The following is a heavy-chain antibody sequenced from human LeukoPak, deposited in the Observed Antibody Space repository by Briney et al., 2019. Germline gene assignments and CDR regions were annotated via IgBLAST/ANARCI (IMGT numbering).Heavy chain of an antibody. J-gene: IGHJ4*02. CDR3: ARTPTIFGVVLSYYFDY. Sequence: SETLSLTCAVYGGSFSGYYWSWIRQPPGKGLEWIGEINHSGSTNYNPSLKSRVTISVDTSKNQFSLKLSSVTAADTAVYYCARTPTIFGVVLSYYFDYWGQGTLVTVSS. CDR2: INHSGST. V-gene: IGHV4-34*01. CDR1: GGSFSGYY. D-gene: IGHD3-3*01.